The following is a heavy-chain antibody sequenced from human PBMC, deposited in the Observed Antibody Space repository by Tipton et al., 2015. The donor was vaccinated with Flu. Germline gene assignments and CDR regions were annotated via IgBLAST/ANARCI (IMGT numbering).Heavy chain of an antibody. CDR2: ISTGGST. CDR3: ARDLRGYSGYTGGDAFDM. V-gene: IGHV4-4*07. Sequence: TLSLTCTVSGGSISTSYCSWIRQPAGKGLEWIGRISTGGSTNYNASLESRVTLSRDTSKNHISLRLTSATAADTALYYCARDLRGYSGYTGGDAFDMWGRGIMVFVSS. J-gene: IGHJ3*02. CDR1: GGSISTSY. D-gene: IGHD5-12*01.